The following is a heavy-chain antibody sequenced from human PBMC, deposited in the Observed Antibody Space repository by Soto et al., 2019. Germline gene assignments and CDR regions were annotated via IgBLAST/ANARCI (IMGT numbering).Heavy chain of an antibody. J-gene: IGHJ5*02. D-gene: IGHD3-16*01. V-gene: IGHV3-7*03. CDR3: ASSMITFGGVVREPWFDP. CDR2: IKQDGSEK. Sequence: PGGSLRLSCAASGFTFSSYWMSWVRQAPGKGLEGVANIKQDGSEKYYVDSVKGRFTISRDNAKNSLYLQMNSLRAEDTAVYYCASSMITFGGVVREPWFDPWGQGTLVTVSS. CDR1: GFTFSSYW.